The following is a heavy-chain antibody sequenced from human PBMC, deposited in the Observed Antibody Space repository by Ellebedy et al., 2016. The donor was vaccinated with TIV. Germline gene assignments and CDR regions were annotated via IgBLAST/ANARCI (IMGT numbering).Heavy chain of an antibody. J-gene: IGHJ4*02. CDR3: AGGDRGSGWYWDK. V-gene: IGHV5-51*01. Sequence: GESLKISCKASGCSFISYWIGWVRQMPGKGLEWMGYIYPGDSDTRYSPSFQGQVTISVDKSISTAYLQWSSLKASDTAIYYCAGGDRGSGWYWDKWGQGTLVTVSS. CDR2: IYPGDSDT. CDR1: GCSFISYW. D-gene: IGHD6-19*01.